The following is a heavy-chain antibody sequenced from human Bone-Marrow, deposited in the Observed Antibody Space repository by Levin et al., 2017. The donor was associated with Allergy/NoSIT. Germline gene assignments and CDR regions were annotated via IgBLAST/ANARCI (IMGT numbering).Heavy chain of an antibody. D-gene: IGHD2-2*01. Sequence: KASETLSLTCSVSGGSVNSDGFFWTWIRQSPGKGLEWIGYIYHTGSASYNPSLKSRLNISLDTSKQQFSLRLTSVTAADTAMYFCARGLVVIPTASNWFDPWGPGTLVTVSS. V-gene: IGHV4-61*08. J-gene: IGHJ5*02. CDR3: ARGLVVIPTASNWFDP. CDR2: IYHTGSA. CDR1: GGSVNSDGFF.